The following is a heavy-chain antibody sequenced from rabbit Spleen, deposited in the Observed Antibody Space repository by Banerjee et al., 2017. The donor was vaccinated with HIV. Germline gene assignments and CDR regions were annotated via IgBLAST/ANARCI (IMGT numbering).Heavy chain of an antibody. J-gene: IGHJ3*01. CDR3: ARDLDGVIGWNFGW. CDR2: IDPVFGST. CDR1: GFDFSFYG. Sequence: QEQLVESGGGLVQPGGSLKLSCKASGFDFSFYGVSWVRQAPGKGLEWIGYIDPVFGSTYYANWVNGRFTISSHNAQNTLFLQLNSLTAADTATYFCARDLDGVIGWNFGWWGQGTLVTVS. V-gene: IGHV1S47*01. D-gene: IGHD4-1*01.